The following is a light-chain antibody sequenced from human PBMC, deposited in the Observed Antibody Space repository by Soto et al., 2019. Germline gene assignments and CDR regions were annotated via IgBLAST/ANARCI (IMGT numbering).Light chain of an antibody. V-gene: IGLV2-14*03. CDR1: SSDVGAYDF. Sequence: QSVLAQPASVSGSPGQSITISCTGTSSDVGAYDFVSWYQQHPDKAPKLMIYEVSNRPSGVSYRFSGSKSVNTAILTISGLQAEDEADYYCSSYTTSSTRVFGTGTKLTVL. CDR2: EVS. J-gene: IGLJ1*01. CDR3: SSYTTSSTRV.